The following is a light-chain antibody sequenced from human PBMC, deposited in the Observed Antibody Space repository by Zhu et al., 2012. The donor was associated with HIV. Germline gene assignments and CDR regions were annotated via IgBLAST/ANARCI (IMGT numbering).Light chain of an antibody. V-gene: IGKV3-20*01. CDR2: SAS. J-gene: IGKJ2*01. CDR1: QSVSSSY. Sequence: EIVLTQSPGTLSLSPGERATLSCRASQSVSSSYLAWYQQKPGQPPRLLIYSASRRVTGIPDRFSGSGSGTDFTLTISRLEPEDFAVYYCQHYVPSPMYTFGQGTKLEIK. CDR3: QHYVPSPMYT.